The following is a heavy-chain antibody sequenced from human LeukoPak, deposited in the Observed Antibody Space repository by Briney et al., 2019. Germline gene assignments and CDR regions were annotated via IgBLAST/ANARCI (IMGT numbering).Heavy chain of an antibody. D-gene: IGHD5-18*01. CDR1: GYTLTELS. CDR2: FDPEDGET. Sequence: ASVKVSCKVSGYTLTELSMHWVRQAPGKGLEWMGGFDPEDGETIYAQKFQGRVTMTEDTSTDTAYMELSSLRSEDTAVYYCAKDQGYTYGHSFDYWGQGTLVTVSS. V-gene: IGHV1-24*01. CDR3: AKDQGYTYGHSFDY. J-gene: IGHJ4*02.